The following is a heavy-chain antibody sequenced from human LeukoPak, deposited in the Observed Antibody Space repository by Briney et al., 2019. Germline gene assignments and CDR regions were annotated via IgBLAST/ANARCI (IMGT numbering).Heavy chain of an antibody. Sequence: GGSLRLSCAASGFIFINYWMGWVRQAPGKGLEWVANIKQDGSETYYVDSVKGRFTISRDNAKNSLYLQMNSLRAEDTALYYCAKDMGYDSSGLFDYWGQGTLVTVSS. D-gene: IGHD3-22*01. CDR2: IKQDGSET. CDR1: GFIFINYW. CDR3: AKDMGYDSSGLFDY. V-gene: IGHV3-7*03. J-gene: IGHJ4*02.